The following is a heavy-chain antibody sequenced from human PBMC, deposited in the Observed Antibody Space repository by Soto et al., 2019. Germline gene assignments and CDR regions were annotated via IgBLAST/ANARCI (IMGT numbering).Heavy chain of an antibody. CDR2: IYPSDSDT. D-gene: IGHD6-6*01. CDR1: GYNFATYW. Sequence: GESLKISCKGSGYNFATYWIAWVRQLPGKGPEWMGIIYPSDSDTRYRPSFQGQVTISADKSLSTAYLQWTSLKASDTALYYCARTRSFTLGFYYDVMDVWGQGTTVTVSS. V-gene: IGHV5-51*01. J-gene: IGHJ6*02. CDR3: ARTRSFTLGFYYDVMDV.